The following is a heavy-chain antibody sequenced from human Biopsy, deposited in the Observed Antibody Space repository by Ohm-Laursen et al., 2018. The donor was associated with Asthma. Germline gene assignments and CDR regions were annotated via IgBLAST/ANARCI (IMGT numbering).Heavy chain of an antibody. D-gene: IGHD5-12*01. V-gene: IGHV1-69*13. CDR3: ARGYSGSDRIVYYYSGLEV. J-gene: IGHJ6*02. Sequence: SVSVSCNASGDSFSNYAISWVRQAPGQGLEWMVVLIPVLGTPDHAQMFEGRVTITADESTSTDYMELSSLSSEDTAVYYCARGYSGSDRIVYYYSGLEVWGQGTTVTVSS. CDR1: GDSFSNYA. CDR2: LIPVLGTP.